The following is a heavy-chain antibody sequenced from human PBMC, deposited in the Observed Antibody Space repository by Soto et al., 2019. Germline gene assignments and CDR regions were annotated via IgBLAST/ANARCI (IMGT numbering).Heavy chain of an antibody. CDR2: IYHSGST. CDR1: GGSISSSNW. V-gene: IGHV4-4*02. J-gene: IGHJ6*02. Sequence: SETLSLTCAVSGGSISSSNWWSWVRQPPGKGLEWIGEIYHSGSTNYNPSLKSRVTISVDKSKNQFSLKLSSVTAADTAVYYCARLPVTVTTLYYYYGMDVWGQGTTVTVSS. CDR3: ARLPVTVTTLYYYYGMDV. D-gene: IGHD4-17*01.